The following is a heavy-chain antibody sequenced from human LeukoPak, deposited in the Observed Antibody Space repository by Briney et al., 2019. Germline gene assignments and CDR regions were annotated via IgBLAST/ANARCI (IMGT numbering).Heavy chain of an antibody. CDR1: GGSISSGGYY. V-gene: IGHV4-30-2*01. CDR2: INHSGST. J-gene: IGHJ4*02. CDR3: ARRGGIVVVPAANVSFRKWFDY. D-gene: IGHD2-2*01. Sequence: PSQTLSLTCTVSGGSISSGGYYWSWIRQPPGKGLEWIGEINHSGSTNYNPSLKSRVTISVDTSKNQFSLKLSSVTAADTAVYYCARRGGIVVVPAANVSFRKWFDYWGQGTLVTVSS.